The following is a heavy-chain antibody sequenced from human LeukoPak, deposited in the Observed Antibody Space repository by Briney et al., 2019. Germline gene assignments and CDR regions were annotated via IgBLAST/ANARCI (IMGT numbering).Heavy chain of an antibody. CDR2: IYTSGST. CDR3: ARVVAAQGYYYYYMDV. V-gene: IGHV4-61*02. D-gene: IGHD6-13*01. Sequence: PSETLSLTCTVSGGSISSGSYYWSWIRQPAGKGLEWIRRIYTSGSTNYNPSLKSRVTISVDTSKNQFSLKLNSVTAADTAVYYCARVVAAQGYYYYYMDVWGKGTTVTVSS. CDR1: GGSISSGSYY. J-gene: IGHJ6*03.